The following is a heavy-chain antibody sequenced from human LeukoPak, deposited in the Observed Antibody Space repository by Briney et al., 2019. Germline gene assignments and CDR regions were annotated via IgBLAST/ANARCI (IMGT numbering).Heavy chain of an antibody. D-gene: IGHD3-3*01. CDR1: GFTFSSYG. CDR3: AKDLNYDFWSGLGN. J-gene: IGHJ4*02. V-gene: IGHV3-30*18. Sequence: GRSLRLSCAVSGFTFSSYGMHWVRQAPGKGLEWMAVISYDGTNKYYADSVKGRFTISRDNSKNTLYLQMNSLRDEDTAVYYCAKDLNYDFWSGLGNWGQGTLVTVSS. CDR2: ISYDGTNK.